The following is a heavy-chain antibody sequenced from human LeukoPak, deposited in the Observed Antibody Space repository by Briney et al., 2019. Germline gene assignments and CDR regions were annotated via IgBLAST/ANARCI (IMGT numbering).Heavy chain of an antibody. CDR3: ARVGSSSWYFHYYYYMDV. Sequence: ASVKVSCKASGYTFTSYDINWVRQATGQGLEWMGWMNPNSGNTGYAQKFQGRVTITRNTSISTAYMELSSLRSEDTAVYYCARVGSSSWYFHYYYYMDVWGKGTTVTVSS. J-gene: IGHJ6*03. CDR1: GYTFTSYD. V-gene: IGHV1-8*03. CDR2: MNPNSGNT. D-gene: IGHD6-13*01.